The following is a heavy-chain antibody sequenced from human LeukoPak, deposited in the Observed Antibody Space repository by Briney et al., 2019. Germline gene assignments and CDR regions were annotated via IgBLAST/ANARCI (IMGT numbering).Heavy chain of an antibody. Sequence: PGGSLSLSCAASGFIFSSYAMSWVRQAPGKGLEWVSTISGSGGSTYYADSVKGRFTISRDNSKNTVYLQMNRLRAEDTAVYSCAREGSYYFDYWGQGTLVTVSS. D-gene: IGHD1-26*01. J-gene: IGHJ4*02. V-gene: IGHV3-23*01. CDR2: ISGSGGST. CDR1: GFIFSSYA. CDR3: AREGSYYFDY.